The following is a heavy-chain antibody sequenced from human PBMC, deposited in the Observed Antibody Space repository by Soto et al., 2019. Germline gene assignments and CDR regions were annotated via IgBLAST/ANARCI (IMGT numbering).Heavy chain of an antibody. J-gene: IGHJ6*02. CDR3: ARGAVAGMSYYYGMDV. CDR2: IFSNDEK. CDR1: GFSLSNARMG. Sequence: SGPTLVNPTETLTLTCTVSGFSLSNARMGVSWIRQPPGKALEWLAHIFSNDEKSYSTSLKSRLTISKDTSKSQVVLTMTNMDPVDTATYYCARGAVAGMSYYYGMDVWGQGTTVTVSS. V-gene: IGHV2-26*01. D-gene: IGHD6-19*01.